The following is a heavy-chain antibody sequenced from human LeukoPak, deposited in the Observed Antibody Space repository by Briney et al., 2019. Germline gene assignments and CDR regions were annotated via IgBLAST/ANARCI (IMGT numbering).Heavy chain of an antibody. D-gene: IGHD2-15*01. CDR2: ISYDGSNK. V-gene: IGHV3-30-3*01. CDR3: AREPGVVVVVAATPIGYYGMDV. J-gene: IGHJ6*02. CDR1: GFTFSSYA. Sequence: GGSLRLSCAASGFTFSSYAMHWVRQAPGKGLEWVAVISYDGSNKYYADSVKGRFTIYRDNSKNTLYLQMNSLRAEDTAVYYCAREPGVVVVVAATPIGYYGMDVWGQGTTVTVSS.